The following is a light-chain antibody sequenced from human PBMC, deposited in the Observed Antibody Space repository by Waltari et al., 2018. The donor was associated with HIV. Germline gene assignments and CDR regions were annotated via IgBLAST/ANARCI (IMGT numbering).Light chain of an antibody. CDR2: KNN. J-gene: IGLJ3*02. Sequence: QSALTQPPSASGTPGQRVSISCSGSGSRIGTNSVYWSQQPPGTTPKLLIYKNNQRPSGVPDRFSGSKSGTSASLAISGLRSEDEADYYCASWDDSRGGLWVFGGGTTLTVL. V-gene: IGLV1-47*01. CDR1: GSRIGTNS. CDR3: ASWDDSRGGLWV.